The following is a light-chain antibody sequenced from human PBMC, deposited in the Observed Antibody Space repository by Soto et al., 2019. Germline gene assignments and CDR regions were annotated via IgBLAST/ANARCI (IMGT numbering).Light chain of an antibody. V-gene: IGLV1-47*01. CDR1: SSSIGNNF. CDR3: AAWDDRLSGYV. J-gene: IGLJ1*01. Sequence: QSVLTQPPSASGTPGQRVTISCSGSSSSIGNNFVYWYQHIPGTAPNLLIYRNNQRPSGVPDRFSGSKSGTSASLAITGLRSEDEADYHCAAWDDRLSGYVFGCGTKLTVL. CDR2: RNN.